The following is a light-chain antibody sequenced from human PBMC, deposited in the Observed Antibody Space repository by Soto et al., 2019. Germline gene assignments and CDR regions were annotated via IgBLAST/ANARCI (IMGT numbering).Light chain of an antibody. J-gene: IGKJ4*01. CDR1: QSINNN. CDR2: GAS. V-gene: IGKV3-15*01. CDR3: QQYNDWPLT. Sequence: EIVMTQSPATLSVSPGERATLSCRASQSINNNLAWYQQKRGQGPRLLIYGASSRAPGTPARFSGSGSGTGFPLTLSSLQSEDFAIYYCQQYNDWPLTFGGGTKVEIK.